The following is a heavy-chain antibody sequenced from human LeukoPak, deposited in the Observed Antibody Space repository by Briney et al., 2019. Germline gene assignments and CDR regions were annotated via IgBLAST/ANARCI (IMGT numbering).Heavy chain of an antibody. V-gene: IGHV3-33*06. CDR2: IWYDGSRK. D-gene: IGHD2-15*01. CDR3: AKDRSRSSGWWAFHM. J-gene: IGHJ3*02. Sequence: GRSLRLSCAASGFTFSSNGMHWVRQAPGKGLEWVALIWYDGSRKYYRDSVKGRFTISRDNSKNTLSLQMNKLRADDTAVYYCAKDRSRSSGWWAFHMWGQGTMVTVSS. CDR1: GFTFSSNG.